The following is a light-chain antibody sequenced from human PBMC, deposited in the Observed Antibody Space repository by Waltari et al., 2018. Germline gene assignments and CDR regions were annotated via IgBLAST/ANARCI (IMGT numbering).Light chain of an antibody. CDR1: QDINNY. CDR3: QQYDNVPLT. J-gene: IGKJ3*01. CDR2: DAS. V-gene: IGKV1-33*01. Sequence: DIQMTQSPSSLSASVGDRVTITCQASQDINNYLNWYQQKPGKAPKLRIYDASDLELGVPSRFSGSGSATDFTLTISSLQPEDVGTYYCQQYDNVPLTFGPGTKVDIK.